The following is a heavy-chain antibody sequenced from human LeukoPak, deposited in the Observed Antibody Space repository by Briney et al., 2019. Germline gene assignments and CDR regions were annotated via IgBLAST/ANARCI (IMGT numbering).Heavy chain of an antibody. D-gene: IGHD1-26*01. CDR3: ARGEGRWEVLKNWFDP. Sequence: SETLSLTCTVSGGSISSYYWSWIRQPPGKGLEWIGYIYHSGSTYYNPSLKSRVTISVDRSKNQFSLKLSSVTAADTAVYYCARGEGRWEVLKNWFDPWGQGTLVTVSS. V-gene: IGHV4-59*12. CDR2: IYHSGST. J-gene: IGHJ5*02. CDR1: GGSISSYY.